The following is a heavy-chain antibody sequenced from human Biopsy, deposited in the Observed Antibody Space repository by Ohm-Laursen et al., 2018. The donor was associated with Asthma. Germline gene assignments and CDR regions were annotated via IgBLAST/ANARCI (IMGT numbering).Heavy chain of an antibody. Sequence: SETLSRTCTVSYGSTTSGGYYWTWIRQHPGKGLEWIGFIYYSGSTYYNPSLKSRVSISIDTSRNQFSLKLSSVTAADTAVYYCARAQDYYDSRGYYRSFDYWGQGTLVTVSS. CDR1: YGSTTSGGYY. D-gene: IGHD3-22*01. CDR3: ARAQDYYDSRGYYRSFDY. V-gene: IGHV4-31*03. J-gene: IGHJ4*02. CDR2: IYYSGST.